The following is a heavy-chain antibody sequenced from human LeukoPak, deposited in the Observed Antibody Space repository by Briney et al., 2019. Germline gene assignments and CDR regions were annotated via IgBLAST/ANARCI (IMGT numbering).Heavy chain of an antibody. CDR1: GYSISSGYY. Sequence: SETLSLTCTVSGYSISSGYYWGWIRQPPGKGLEWIGSIYQSGSTYYNPSLKSRVTISVDTPKNQFSLKLSSVTAADTAVYFCARVPGPNWFDPWGQGTLVTVSS. CDR2: IYQSGST. V-gene: IGHV4-38-2*02. CDR3: ARVPGPNWFDP. J-gene: IGHJ5*02.